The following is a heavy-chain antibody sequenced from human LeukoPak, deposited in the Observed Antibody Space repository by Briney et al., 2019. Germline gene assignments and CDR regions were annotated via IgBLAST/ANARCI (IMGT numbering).Heavy chain of an antibody. CDR1: GGTFSSYA. Sequence: ASVKVSCKASGGTFSSYAISWVRQAPGQGLEWMGWISAYNGNTNYAQKLQGRVTMTTDTSTSTAYMELRSLRSDDTAVYYCARDRKVGGYYDSSGPDYWGQGTLVTVSS. CDR2: ISAYNGNT. D-gene: IGHD3-22*01. CDR3: ARDRKVGGYYDSSGPDY. V-gene: IGHV1-18*01. J-gene: IGHJ4*02.